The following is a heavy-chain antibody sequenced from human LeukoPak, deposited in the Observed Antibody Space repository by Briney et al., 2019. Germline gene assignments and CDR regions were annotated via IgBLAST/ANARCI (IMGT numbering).Heavy chain of an antibody. J-gene: IGHJ4*02. V-gene: IGHV3-48*02. Sequence: PGESLRLSCSAYGFTFSSYSMNWVRQAPGKGLDWLAYINRGGDNIWYADYVKGRFTISRDNARDSLFLQMNSLRDEDTAVYYCARDHDWAFDYWGQGTLVSVSS. CDR1: GFTFSSYS. CDR3: ARDHDWAFDY. D-gene: IGHD3-9*01. CDR2: INRGGDNI.